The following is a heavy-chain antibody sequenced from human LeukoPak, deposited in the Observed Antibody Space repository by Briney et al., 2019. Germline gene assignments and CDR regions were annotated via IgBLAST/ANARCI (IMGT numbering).Heavy chain of an antibody. Sequence: GRSLRLSCAASGFTFSSYGMHWVRQAPGKGLEWVAVISYDGSNKYYADSVKGRFTISRDNSKNTLYLQMNSLRAEDTAVYYCAKDSHSQQLVTEYFDYWGPGTLVTVSS. CDR3: AKDSHSQQLVTEYFDY. D-gene: IGHD6-13*01. CDR2: ISYDGSNK. CDR1: GFTFSSYG. J-gene: IGHJ4*02. V-gene: IGHV3-30*18.